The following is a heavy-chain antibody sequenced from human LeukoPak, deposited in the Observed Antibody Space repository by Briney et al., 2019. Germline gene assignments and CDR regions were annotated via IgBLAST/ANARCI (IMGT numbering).Heavy chain of an antibody. V-gene: IGHV1-69*04. CDR3: ARGMPFHAVAANYYYYGMDV. J-gene: IGHJ6*02. Sequence: ASVKVSCKASGGTFSSYAISWVRQAPGQGLEWMGRIIPILGIANYAQKFQGRVTITADKSTSTAYMELSSLRSEDTAVYYCARGMPFHAVAANYYYYGMDVWGQGTTVTVSS. CDR2: IIPILGIA. CDR1: GGTFSSYA. D-gene: IGHD2-15*01.